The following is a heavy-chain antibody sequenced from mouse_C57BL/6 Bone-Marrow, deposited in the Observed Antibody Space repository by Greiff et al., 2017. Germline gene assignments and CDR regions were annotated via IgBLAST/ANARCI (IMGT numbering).Heavy chain of an antibody. V-gene: IGHV1-69*01. Sequence: QVQLQQSGAELVMPGASVKLSCKASGYTFTSYWMHWVKQRPGQGLEWIGEIDPSDSYTNYNQKFKGKSTLTVDKSSSTAYMQLSSLTSEDSAVYYCARPYGYWYFDVWGTGTTVTVSS. D-gene: IGHD1-1*02. J-gene: IGHJ1*03. CDR3: ARPYGYWYFDV. CDR1: GYTFTSYW. CDR2: IDPSDSYT.